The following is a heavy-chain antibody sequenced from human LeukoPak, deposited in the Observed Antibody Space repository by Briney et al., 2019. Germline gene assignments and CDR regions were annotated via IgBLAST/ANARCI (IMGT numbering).Heavy chain of an antibody. Sequence: GGSLRLSCAASGFTFSSYGMHWVRQAPGKGLEWVAFIRYDGSNKYYADSVKGRFTISRDNAKNSLYLQMNSLRAEDTAVYYCARGPDGYFDYWGQGTLVTVSS. CDR1: GFTFSSYG. V-gene: IGHV3-30*02. J-gene: IGHJ4*02. CDR2: IRYDGSNK. CDR3: ARGPDGYFDY. D-gene: IGHD1-14*01.